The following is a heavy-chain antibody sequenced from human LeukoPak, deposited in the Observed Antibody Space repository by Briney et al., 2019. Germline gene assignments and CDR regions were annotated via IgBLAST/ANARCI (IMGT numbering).Heavy chain of an antibody. CDR1: GYTFTSYG. V-gene: IGHV1-18*01. D-gene: IGHD6-19*01. CDR2: ISAYNGNT. Sequence: ASVKVSCKASGYTFTSYGISWVRQAPGQGLEWMGWISAYNGNTNYAQKLQGRVTMTTDTSTSTAYMELRSLRSDDTAGYYCAXGTAVAGNGDYWGQGTLVTVSS. J-gene: IGHJ4*02. CDR3: AXGTAVAGNGDY.